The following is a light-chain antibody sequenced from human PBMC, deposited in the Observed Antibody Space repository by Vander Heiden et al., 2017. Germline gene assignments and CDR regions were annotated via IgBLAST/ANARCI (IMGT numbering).Light chain of an antibody. Sequence: DIQMTQSPSSLSASVGDRVTITCRASQDIRNDLGWYQHKPGTAPRRLIYGASRLQSGVPSRFSGSGSGTDFTLTISSLQPEDFATYLCLQHNTYPRTFGQGTKVEVK. CDR3: LQHNTYPRT. CDR2: GAS. J-gene: IGKJ1*01. V-gene: IGKV1-17*01. CDR1: QDIRND.